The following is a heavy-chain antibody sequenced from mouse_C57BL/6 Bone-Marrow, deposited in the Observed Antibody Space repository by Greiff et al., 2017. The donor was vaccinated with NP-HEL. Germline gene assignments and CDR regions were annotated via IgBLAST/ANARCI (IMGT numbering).Heavy chain of an antibody. Sequence: EVQRVESGAGLVKPGGSLKLSCAASGFTFSSYAMSWVRQTPEKRLEWVAYISSGGGYTYYADTVKGRFNITRDNARNPLYLQLNSLKSGASAMYYCTRGPYYYGSTWLAYWGQGTLVTVSS. CDR2: ISSGGGYT. V-gene: IGHV5-9-1*02. J-gene: IGHJ3*01. CDR1: GFTFSSYA. D-gene: IGHD1-1*01. CDR3: TRGPYYYGSTWLAY.